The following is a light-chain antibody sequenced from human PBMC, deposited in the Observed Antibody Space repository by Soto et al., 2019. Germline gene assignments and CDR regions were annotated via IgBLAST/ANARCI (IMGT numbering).Light chain of an antibody. CDR3: QTWGNGIQGV. CDR2: LNSDGSH. Sequence: QLVLTQSPSASASLGASVKLTCTLSSGHSSYAIAWHQQQPEKGPRYLMKLNSDGSHSKGDGIPDRFSGSSSGAERYLTISSLQSEDEAAYYCQTWGNGIQGVFGGGTKLTVL. V-gene: IGLV4-69*01. J-gene: IGLJ3*02. CDR1: SGHSSYA.